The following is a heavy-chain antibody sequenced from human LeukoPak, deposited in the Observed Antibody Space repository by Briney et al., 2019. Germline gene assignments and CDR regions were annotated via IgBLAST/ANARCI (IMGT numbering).Heavy chain of an antibody. D-gene: IGHD3-3*01. Sequence: GGSLRLSCAASGFTFSSYAMSWVRQAPGKGLEWVSAISGSGGSTYYADSVKGRFTISRDNSKNTLYLQMNSLRAEDTAVYYCARCIPPSEWLPYYYYGMDVWGQGTTVTVSS. CDR3: ARCIPPSEWLPYYYYGMDV. V-gene: IGHV3-23*01. CDR2: ISGSGGST. CDR1: GFTFSSYA. J-gene: IGHJ6*02.